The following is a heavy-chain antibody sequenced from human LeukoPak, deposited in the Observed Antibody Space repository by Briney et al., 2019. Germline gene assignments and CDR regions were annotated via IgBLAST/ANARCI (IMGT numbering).Heavy chain of an antibody. CDR3: ARDFVNTVTRDAYDI. CDR1: GGSISSYY. V-gene: IGHV4-4*07. CDR2: IYSSGTT. Sequence: SETLSLTCTVSGGSISSYYWSWIRRPAGKGLEWIGRIYSSGTTIYNPSLKSRVTMSVDTSKNQFSLKVTSVTAADTAVYYCARDFVNTVTRDAYDIWGRGTMVTVSS. D-gene: IGHD4-17*01. J-gene: IGHJ3*02.